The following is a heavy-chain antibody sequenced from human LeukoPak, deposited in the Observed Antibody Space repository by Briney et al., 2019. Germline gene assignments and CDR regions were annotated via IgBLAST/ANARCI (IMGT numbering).Heavy chain of an antibody. Sequence: SETLSLTCTVSGGSISSYYWSWIRQPPGKGLEWIGSIYYSGGTYYNPSLKSRVTISVDTSKNQFSLKLSSVTAADTAVYYCAREGVSWNLNYWGQGTLVTVSS. J-gene: IGHJ4*02. CDR1: GGSISSYY. CDR2: IYYSGGT. V-gene: IGHV4-59*12. CDR3: AREGVSWNLNY. D-gene: IGHD1-1*01.